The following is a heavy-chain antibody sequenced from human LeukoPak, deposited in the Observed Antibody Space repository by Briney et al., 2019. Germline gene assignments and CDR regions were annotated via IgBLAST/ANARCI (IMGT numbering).Heavy chain of an antibody. CDR3: ARSLPYGTTWYGRSDF. D-gene: IGHD6-13*01. V-gene: IGHV3-7*03. Sequence: PGGSLRLSCAASGFPFNAYWMTWVRQAPGKGLEWVANIRQDGDTKYYVDSVKGRFTISGDNAMNSLYLQMNSLRAEDTAIYYCARSLPYGTTWYGRSDFWGQGTLLTVSS. CDR2: IRQDGDTK. CDR1: GFPFNAYW. J-gene: IGHJ4*02.